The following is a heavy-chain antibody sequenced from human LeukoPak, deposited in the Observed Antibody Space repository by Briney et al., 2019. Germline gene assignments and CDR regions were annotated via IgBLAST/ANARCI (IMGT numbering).Heavy chain of an antibody. Sequence: GGSLRLSCAASGVTVIVNHMSGVRPSPGKGLEWVSSISTTSAYIYYADSVKSRLTTSRDNAKSSLYLEMNSLRAEDTAVYYCARDGAEADGRYFDYWGQGSLVTVSS. CDR3: ARDGAEADGRYFDY. CDR2: ISTTSAYI. V-gene: IGHV3-21*01. CDR1: GVTVIVNH. D-gene: IGHD3-16*01. J-gene: IGHJ4*02.